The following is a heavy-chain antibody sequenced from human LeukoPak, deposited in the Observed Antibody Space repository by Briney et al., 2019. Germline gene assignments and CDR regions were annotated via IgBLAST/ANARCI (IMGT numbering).Heavy chain of an antibody. CDR3: AREGYCGGDCYSRNAFDI. J-gene: IGHJ3*02. CDR1: GFTFSSYS. V-gene: IGHV3-21*01. Sequence: GGSLRLSCAASGFTFSSYSMNWVRQAPGKGLEWVSSISSSSSYIYYADSVKGRFTISRDNAKNSLYLQMNSLRAEDTAVYYCAREGYCGGDCYSRNAFDIWGQGTMVTVSS. D-gene: IGHD2-21*02. CDR2: ISSSSSYI.